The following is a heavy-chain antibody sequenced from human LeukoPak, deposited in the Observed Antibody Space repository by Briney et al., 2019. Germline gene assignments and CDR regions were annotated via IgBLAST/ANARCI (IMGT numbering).Heavy chain of an antibody. D-gene: IGHD5-18*01. J-gene: IGHJ4*02. Sequence: PGGSLRLSCAASGFTFSSYTMSWVRQAPGKGLEWVGRIKSKTDGGTTDYATPVKGRFTISRDDSKNTLYLQINSLKTEDTAVYYCTRRGYSPFDFWGQGTLVTVSS. CDR3: TRRGYSPFDF. CDR2: IKSKTDGGTT. CDR1: GFTFSSYT. V-gene: IGHV3-15*01.